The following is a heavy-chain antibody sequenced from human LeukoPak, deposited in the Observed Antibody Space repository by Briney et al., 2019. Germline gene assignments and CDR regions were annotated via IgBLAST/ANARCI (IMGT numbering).Heavy chain of an antibody. CDR1: GFTFGDYG. D-gene: IGHD3-22*01. CDR2: IRAKAYGGTT. J-gene: IGHJ6*03. Sequence: PGGSLRLSCTASGFTFGDYGMNWVRQAPGKGLEWVGFIRAKAYGGTTEYAASVKGRFTISRDDSKSIAYLQMNSLKTEDTALYYCTRDYYDSSGYLPMDVWGKGTTVTISS. V-gene: IGHV3-49*04. CDR3: TRDYYDSSGYLPMDV.